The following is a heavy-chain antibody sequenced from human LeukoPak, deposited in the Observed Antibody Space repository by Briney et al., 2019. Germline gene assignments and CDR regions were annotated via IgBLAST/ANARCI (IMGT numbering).Heavy chain of an antibody. J-gene: IGHJ4*02. CDR2: IYYSGGT. V-gene: IGHV4-39*01. Sequence: SETLSLTCTVSGGSIRRSTYYWGWIRQPPGKGLEWIGSIYYSGGTYYNPSLKSRVTISVDTSKNQFSLKLSSVTAADTAVYYCAIHDGYNGANSFFDYWGQGTLVTVSS. CDR1: GGSIRRSTYY. D-gene: IGHD4/OR15-4a*01. CDR3: AIHDGYNGANSFFDY.